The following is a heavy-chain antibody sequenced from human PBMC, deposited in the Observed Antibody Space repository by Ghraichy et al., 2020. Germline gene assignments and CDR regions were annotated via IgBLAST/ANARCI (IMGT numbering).Heavy chain of an antibody. D-gene: IGHD1-26*01. CDR3: ATDGLVGAID. CDR2: ITKSGATM. J-gene: IGHJ4*02. CDR1: GFSFSSYE. V-gene: IGHV3-48*03. Sequence: GESLNISCVASGFSFSSYEMNGVRQAPGKGLEWVAFITKSGATMSYAASVRGRFAISRDNAKNSLYLQMNSLRAEDTAVYYCATDGLVGAIDWGQGTLVTVSS.